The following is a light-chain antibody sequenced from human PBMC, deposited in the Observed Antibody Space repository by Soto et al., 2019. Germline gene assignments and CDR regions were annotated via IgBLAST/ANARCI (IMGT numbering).Light chain of an antibody. Sequence: EIVMTQSPATLSVSPGERATLSCRASQSVSGNLAWYQHKPGQAPRLLIYAASTRSTGIPDRFSGSGSGTEFTLTISSLQSEDFAVYYCQQYNNWPPITFGPGNKVDLK. CDR1: QSVSGN. CDR2: AAS. J-gene: IGKJ3*01. V-gene: IGKV3-15*01. CDR3: QQYNNWPPIT.